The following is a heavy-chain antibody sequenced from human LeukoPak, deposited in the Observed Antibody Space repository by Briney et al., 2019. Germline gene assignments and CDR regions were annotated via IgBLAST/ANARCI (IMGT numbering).Heavy chain of an antibody. V-gene: IGHV3-23*01. CDR3: AKASWGGATTTYFDY. D-gene: IGHD1-26*01. Sequence: AGGSLRLSCAVSGSIFSSYAMSWVRQAPGKGLEWVSSISSSGGVTYYADSVKGRFTISRDNSKNTLYLQMNSLRGEDTAIYYCAKASWGGATTTYFDYWGQGTLVTVSS. CDR1: GSIFSSYA. CDR2: ISSSGGVT. J-gene: IGHJ4*02.